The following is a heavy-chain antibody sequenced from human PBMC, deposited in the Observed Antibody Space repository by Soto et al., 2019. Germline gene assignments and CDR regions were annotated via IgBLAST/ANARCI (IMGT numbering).Heavy chain of an antibody. J-gene: IGHJ6*02. CDR2: INPNSGGT. CDR3: ARAKSPYSGWPGMEV. Sequence: GASVKVSCKASGYTFTDYYMHWVRQAPGQGLEWMGWINPNSGGTNYAQKFQGRVTMTRDTSISTAYMELNRLRSDDTAVYYCARAKSPYSGWPGMEVWGQGTTVTVSS. CDR1: GYTFTDYY. V-gene: IGHV1-2*02. D-gene: IGHD6-19*01.